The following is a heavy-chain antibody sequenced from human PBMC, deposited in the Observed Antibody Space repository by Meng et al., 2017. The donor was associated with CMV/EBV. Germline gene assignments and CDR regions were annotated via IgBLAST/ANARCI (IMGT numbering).Heavy chain of an antibody. CDR1: GLTFSSYW. D-gene: IGHD3-3*01. CDR2: IKQDGSEK. Sequence: GESLKISCAASGLTFSSYWMSWVRQAPGKGLEWVANIKQDGSEKYYVDSVKGRFTISRDNAKNSLYLQMNSLRAEDTAVYYCARDRGYYDFWSGYPPYFDYWGQGTLVTVSS. CDR3: ARDRGYYDFWSGYPPYFDY. V-gene: IGHV3-7*01. J-gene: IGHJ4*02.